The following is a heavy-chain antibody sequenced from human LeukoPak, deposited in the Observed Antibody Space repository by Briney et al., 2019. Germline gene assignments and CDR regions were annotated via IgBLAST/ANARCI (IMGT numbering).Heavy chain of an antibody. CDR3: AREKYYDSSGYSLGGYYYYGMDV. D-gene: IGHD3-22*01. Sequence: SETLSLTCTVSGGSISSGSYYWGWIRRPAGKGLEWIGRIYTSGSTNYNPSLKSRVTISVDTSKNQFSLKLSSVTAADTAVYYCAREKYYDSSGYSLGGYYYYGMDVWGQGTTVTVSS. CDR1: GGSISSGSYY. V-gene: IGHV4-61*02. J-gene: IGHJ6*02. CDR2: IYTSGST.